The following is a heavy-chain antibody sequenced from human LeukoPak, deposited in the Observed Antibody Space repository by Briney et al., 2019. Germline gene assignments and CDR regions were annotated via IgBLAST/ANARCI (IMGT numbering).Heavy chain of an antibody. CDR3: AREVAAVAGTSYYGMDV. CDR1: GYTFTGYY. Sequence: GASVKVSCKASGYTFTGYYMHWVRQAPGQGLEWMGWINPNSGGTNYAQKFQGWVTMTRDTSISTAYMELSRLRSDDTAVYYCAREVAAVAGTSYYGMDVWGQGTTVTVSS. CDR2: INPNSGGT. D-gene: IGHD6-19*01. V-gene: IGHV1-2*04. J-gene: IGHJ6*02.